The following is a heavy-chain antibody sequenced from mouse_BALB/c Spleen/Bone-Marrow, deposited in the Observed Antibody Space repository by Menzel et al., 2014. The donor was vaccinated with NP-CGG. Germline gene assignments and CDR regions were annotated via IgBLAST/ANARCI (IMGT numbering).Heavy chain of an antibody. CDR1: GFTFTDYY. V-gene: IGHV7-3*02. CDR2: IRNKANGYTT. Sequence: DVKLVESGGGLVQLGGSLRLSCATSGFTFTDYYMSWVRQPPGKALEWLGFIRNKANGYTTKYSASVKGRFTISRDNSQSILYLQMNTLRAEDSATYYCARDGYDDYWGQGTTLTVSS. D-gene: IGHD2-2*01. J-gene: IGHJ2*01. CDR3: ARDGYDDY.